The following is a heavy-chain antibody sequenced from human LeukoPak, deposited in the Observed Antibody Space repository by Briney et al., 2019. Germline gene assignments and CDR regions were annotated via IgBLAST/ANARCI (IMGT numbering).Heavy chain of an antibody. CDR1: GYTFTGYY. D-gene: IGHD2-2*01. CDR2: ISAYNGNT. Sequence: ASVKVSCKASGYTFTGYYMHWVRQAPGQGLEWMGWISAYNGNTNYAQKLQGRVTMTTDTSTSTAYMELRSLRSDDTAVYYCAREALRYCSSTSCYGAWFDPWGQGTLVTVSS. J-gene: IGHJ5*02. V-gene: IGHV1-18*04. CDR3: AREALRYCSSTSCYGAWFDP.